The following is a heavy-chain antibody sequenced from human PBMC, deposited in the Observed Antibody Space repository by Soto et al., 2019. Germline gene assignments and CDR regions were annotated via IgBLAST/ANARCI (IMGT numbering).Heavy chain of an antibody. CDR1: GGTFSSYA. CDR3: ARDHSSSTDVTHFDS. Sequence: QVHLVQSETEVKKPGSSVRVSCKASGGTFSSYAISWVRQAPGQGLEWMGGIIPIFGTANYAQKFRGRVTMTADESTDTAYMEQRSPRSEDTAVYYCARDHSSSTDVTHFDSWGQGTLVTVSS. J-gene: IGHJ4*02. V-gene: IGHV1-69*01. CDR2: IIPIFGTA. D-gene: IGHD2-21*02.